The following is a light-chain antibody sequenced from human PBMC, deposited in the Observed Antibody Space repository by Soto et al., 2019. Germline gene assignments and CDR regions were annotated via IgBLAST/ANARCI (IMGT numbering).Light chain of an antibody. CDR1: SSDVGGYNL. V-gene: IGLV2-23*01. J-gene: IGLJ1*01. Sequence: QSALTQPASVSGSPGQSITISCSGSSSDVGGYNLVSWYQQHPGKAPKLIIFEGTVRPSGVSSRFSGSKSGSTASLTISGLRAEDEADYYRCSYAGDFMYAFGTGTKLTVL. CDR3: CSYAGDFMYA. CDR2: EGT.